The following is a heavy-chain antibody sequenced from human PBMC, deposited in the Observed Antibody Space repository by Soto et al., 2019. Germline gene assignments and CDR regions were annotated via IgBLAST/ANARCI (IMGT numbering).Heavy chain of an antibody. Sequence: GCTEVDTTPSRERTWTSSGFSLRTYRMGVGWIRQPPGKAMEWLALIYWNDDKRYSPSLRSRLTITKDTSKNLVVLRMTNMDPVDTATYYCVNSRDSSSSHYWGQATLATVSS. J-gene: IGHJ4*02. V-gene: IGHV2-5*01. CDR1: GFSLRTYRMG. D-gene: IGHD2-21*02. CDR3: VNSRDSSSSHY. CDR2: IYWNDDK.